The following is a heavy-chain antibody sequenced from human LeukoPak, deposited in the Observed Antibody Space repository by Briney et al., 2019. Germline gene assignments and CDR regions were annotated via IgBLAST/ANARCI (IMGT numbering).Heavy chain of an antibody. V-gene: IGHV4-59*01. D-gene: IGHD3-22*01. CDR1: GGSISSYY. Sequence: SETLSLTCTVSGGSISSYYWSWIRQPPGEGLEWIGYIYYSGSTNYNPSLKSRVTISVDTSKNQFSLKLSSVTAADTAVYYCARGDYYDRFDPWGQGTLVTVSS. J-gene: IGHJ5*02. CDR3: ARGDYYDRFDP. CDR2: IYYSGST.